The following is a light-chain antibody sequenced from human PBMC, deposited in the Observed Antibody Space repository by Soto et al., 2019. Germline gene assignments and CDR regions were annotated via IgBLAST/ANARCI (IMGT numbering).Light chain of an antibody. CDR1: RLDVGGYHY. J-gene: IGLJ1*01. CDR3: CSYVSSKTYL. CDR2: EVT. Sequence: QSARTQPASVSGSPGQAITIACTGTRLDVGGYHYVSWYQQQPGKAPKLIIYEVTNRPSGVSDRFSGSKSDNTASLTISGLQTEDEADYYCCSYVSSKTYLFGTGSKLTVL. V-gene: IGLV2-14*03.